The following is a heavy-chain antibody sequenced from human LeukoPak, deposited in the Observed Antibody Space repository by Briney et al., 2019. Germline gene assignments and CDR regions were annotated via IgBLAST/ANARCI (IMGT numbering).Heavy chain of an antibody. Sequence: ASVNVSCKASGGTFTNYAMHWVRQAPGQRLEWMGWINAGNGNTKYSQKFQGRVTLTRDTSASTAYMELSSLRSEDTAVYYCARDPGPIYGDYEKISWFDPWGQGTLVTVSS. V-gene: IGHV1-3*01. J-gene: IGHJ5*02. CDR1: GGTFTNYA. CDR3: ARDPGPIYGDYEKISWFDP. CDR2: INAGNGNT. D-gene: IGHD4-17*01.